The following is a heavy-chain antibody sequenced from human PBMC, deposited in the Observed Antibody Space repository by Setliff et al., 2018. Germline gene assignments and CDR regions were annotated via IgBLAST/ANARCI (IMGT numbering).Heavy chain of an antibody. Sequence: GGSLRLSCAASGFTFDDYAMHWVRQAPGKGLERVSLISWDGGSTYYADSVKGRFTISRDNSKNSLYLQMNSLRAEDTALYYCARGPTGRVRGVLYYFDYWGQGTLVTVSS. V-gene: IGHV3-43D*03. CDR3: ARGPTGRVRGVLYYFDY. CDR2: ISWDGGST. J-gene: IGHJ4*02. D-gene: IGHD3-10*01. CDR1: GFTFDDYA.